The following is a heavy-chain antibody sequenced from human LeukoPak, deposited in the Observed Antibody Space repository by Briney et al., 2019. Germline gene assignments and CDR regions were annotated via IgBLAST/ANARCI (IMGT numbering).Heavy chain of an antibody. Sequence: GGSLRLSCAASGFTFSSYVMHWVRQAPSKGLGWVAVIWNDGSNKSFADSVEGRFSISRDSSKNTLYLQMNSLRAEDTAVYYCASATGDNDAFDIWGQGTMVTVSS. CDR1: GFTFSSYV. CDR3: ASATGDNDAFDI. J-gene: IGHJ3*02. D-gene: IGHD7-27*01. CDR2: IWNDGSNK. V-gene: IGHV3-33*01.